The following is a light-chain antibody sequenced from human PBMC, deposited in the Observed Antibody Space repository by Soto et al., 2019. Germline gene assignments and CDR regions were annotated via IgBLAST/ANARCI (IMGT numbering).Light chain of an antibody. CDR2: DAS. CDR1: QSVGSF. V-gene: IGKV3-11*01. Sequence: EIVLTQSPATLSLSPGERATLSCRASQSVGSFLAWYQQKSGQSPRLLIYDASNSATGIPASFSGSGSGTDFTLTISSLEPEDFAVYYCQHRSNWLGTFGPGTKVDIK. J-gene: IGKJ3*01. CDR3: QHRSNWLGT.